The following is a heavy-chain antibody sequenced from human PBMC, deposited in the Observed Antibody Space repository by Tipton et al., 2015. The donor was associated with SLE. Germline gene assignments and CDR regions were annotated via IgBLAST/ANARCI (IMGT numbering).Heavy chain of an antibody. CDR2: IYTSGST. CDR3: ARRPTSHYWFDP. V-gene: IGHV4-4*07. Sequence: TLSLTCTVSGVSISSYYWSWIRQPAGKGLEWIGHIYTSGSTNYNPSLKSRVTISADTSKNQFSLKLNSVTAADTAVYYCARRPTSHYWFDPWGQGTLVTVSS. J-gene: IGHJ5*02. D-gene: IGHD3-10*01. CDR1: GVSISSYY.